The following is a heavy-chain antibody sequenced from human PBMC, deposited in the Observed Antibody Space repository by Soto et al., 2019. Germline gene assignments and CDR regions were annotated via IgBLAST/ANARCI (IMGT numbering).Heavy chain of an antibody. J-gene: IGHJ2*01. CDR3: ARAIMPLTNAWYFAL. V-gene: IGHV4-30-4*01. Sequence: QVQLQESGPGLVKPSETLSLTCTVSGGSISGGVHSWSWIRQPPGKGLEWIGHIFDRGSTYYNPSLKSRLTMSADTSKNQFSLKLISLTAADTAVYDCARAIMPLTNAWYFALWGRGPLFNVSS. CDR1: GGSISGGVHS. CDR2: IFDRGST. D-gene: IGHD2-8*01.